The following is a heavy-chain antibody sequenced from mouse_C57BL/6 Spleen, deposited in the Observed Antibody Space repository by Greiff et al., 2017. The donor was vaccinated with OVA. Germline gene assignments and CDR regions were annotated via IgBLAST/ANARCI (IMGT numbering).Heavy chain of an antibody. Sequence: EVQLQQSGAELVRPGASVKLSCTASGFNIKDDYMHWVKQRPEQGLEWIGWIDPENGDTEYASKFQGKATITADTSSNTAYLQLSSLTSEDTAVYYCTPAKRGDYWGQGTSVTVSS. V-gene: IGHV14-4*01. J-gene: IGHJ4*01. CDR3: TPAKRGDY. CDR1: GFNIKDDY. CDR2: IDPENGDT.